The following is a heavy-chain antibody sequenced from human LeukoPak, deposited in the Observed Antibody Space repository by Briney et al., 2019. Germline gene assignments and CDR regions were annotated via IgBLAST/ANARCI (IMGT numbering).Heavy chain of an antibody. V-gene: IGHV3-48*02. Sequence: GGSLRLSCAASGFTFSSYNMNWVRQAPGKGLEWVSYISSRSSTIYYADSVKGRFTISRDNAKNSLYLQMNSQRDEDTAVYYCAREASYSYGIDYWGQGTLVTVSS. CDR2: ISSRSSTI. D-gene: IGHD5-18*01. J-gene: IGHJ4*02. CDR3: AREASYSYGIDY. CDR1: GFTFSSYN.